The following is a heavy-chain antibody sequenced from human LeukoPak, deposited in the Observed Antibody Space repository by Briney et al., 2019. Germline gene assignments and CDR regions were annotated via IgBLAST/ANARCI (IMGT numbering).Heavy chain of an antibody. CDR2: INHSGST. Sequence: PSETLSLTCAVYGGSFSGYYWGWIRQPPGKGLEWIGEINHSGSTNYNPSLKSRVTISVDTSKNQFSLKLSSVTAADTAVYYCARGYGGNTVGDFYYWGQGTLVTVSS. D-gene: IGHD4-23*01. CDR1: GGSFSGYY. J-gene: IGHJ4*02. V-gene: IGHV4-34*01. CDR3: ARGYGGNTVGDFYY.